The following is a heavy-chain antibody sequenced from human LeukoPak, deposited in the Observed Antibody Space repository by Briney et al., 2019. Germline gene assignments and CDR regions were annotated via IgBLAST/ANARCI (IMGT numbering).Heavy chain of an antibody. CDR2: INPNTGGT. CDR3: ANGDYGDPPLSY. Sequence: ASVKVSCKASGYTLTGYFVHWVRQAPGQGLQWMGWINPNTGGTNYAQKFQGRVTMTRDTSISTAYMELSSLRSDDTAVYYCANGDYGDPPLSYWGQGTLVTVSS. V-gene: IGHV1-2*02. J-gene: IGHJ4*02. CDR1: GYTLTGYF. D-gene: IGHD4/OR15-4a*01.